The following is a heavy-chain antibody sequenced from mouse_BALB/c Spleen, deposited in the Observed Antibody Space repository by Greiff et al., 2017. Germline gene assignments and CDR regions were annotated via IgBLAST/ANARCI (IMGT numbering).Heavy chain of an antibody. CDR2: ISNGGGST. CDR3: ARHDAMDY. V-gene: IGHV5-12-2*01. J-gene: IGHJ4*01. Sequence: VQLKESGGGLVQPGGSLKLSCAASGFTFSSYTMSWVRQTPEKRLEWVAYISNGGGSTYYPDTVKGRFTISRDNAKNTLYLQMSSLKSEDTAMYYCARHDAMDYWGQGTSVTVSS. CDR1: GFTFSSYT.